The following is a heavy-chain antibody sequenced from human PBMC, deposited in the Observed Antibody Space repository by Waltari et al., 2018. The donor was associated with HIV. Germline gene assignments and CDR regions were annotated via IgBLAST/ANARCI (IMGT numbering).Heavy chain of an antibody. Sequence: QLQLQESGPGLVKPSEPLSLTCTVSGGSISSSSYYWGWIRQPPGKGLVWIGSIYYIGSTDYNPALNVRVTISEDTSKNQFSLKLSSGTAADTAVYYCARHLFYYVFDYWGQGTLVTVSS. V-gene: IGHV4-39*01. D-gene: IGHD1-26*01. CDR1: GGSISSSSYY. CDR2: IYYIGST. CDR3: ARHLFYYVFDY. J-gene: IGHJ4*02.